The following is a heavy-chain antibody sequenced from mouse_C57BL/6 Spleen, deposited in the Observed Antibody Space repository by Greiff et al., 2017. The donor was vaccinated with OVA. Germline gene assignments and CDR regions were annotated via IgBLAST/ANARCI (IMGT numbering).Heavy chain of an antibody. CDR3: ARDMGYDQLYFDY. V-gene: IGHV1-26*01. J-gene: IGHJ2*01. D-gene: IGHD2-2*01. CDR1: GYTFTDYY. Sequence: EVQLQQSGPELVKPGASVKISCKASGYTFTDYYMNWVKQSHGKSLEWIGDINPNTGGTSYNQKFKGKATLTVDKSSSTAYMELRSLTSEDSAVYYCARDMGYDQLYFDYWGQGTTLTVSS. CDR2: INPNTGGT.